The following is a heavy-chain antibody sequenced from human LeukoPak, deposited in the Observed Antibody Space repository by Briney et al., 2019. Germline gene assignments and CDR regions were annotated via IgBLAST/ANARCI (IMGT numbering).Heavy chain of an antibody. D-gene: IGHD6-13*01. Sequence: SETLSLTCTVSGGSISSSSYYWGWIRQPPGKGLEWIGSIYYSGSTYYNPSLKSRVTISVDTSKNQFSLKLSSVTAADTAVYYCARVLSSSWYVTVDYWGQGTLVTVSS. CDR3: ARVLSSSWYVTVDY. J-gene: IGHJ4*02. CDR2: IYYSGST. V-gene: IGHV4-39*07. CDR1: GGSISSSSYY.